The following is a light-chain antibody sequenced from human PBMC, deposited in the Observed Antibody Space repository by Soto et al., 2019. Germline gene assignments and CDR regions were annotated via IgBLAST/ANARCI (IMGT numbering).Light chain of an antibody. J-gene: IGLJ3*02. CDR2: EVS. Sequence: QSALTQPASVSGSPGQSITISCTGTSSDVGGYKYVSWYQQHPDKAPKLIIFEVSNRPSGISSRFSGSKSGNTASLTISGLQAEDEADYYCAAWDDTLGGVLFGGGTKLTVL. V-gene: IGLV2-14*01. CDR3: AAWDDTLGGVL. CDR1: SSDVGGYKY.